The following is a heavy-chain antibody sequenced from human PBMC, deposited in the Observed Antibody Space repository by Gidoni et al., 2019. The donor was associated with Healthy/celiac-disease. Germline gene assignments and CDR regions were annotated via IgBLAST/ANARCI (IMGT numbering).Heavy chain of an antibody. J-gene: IGHJ4*02. D-gene: IGHD2-2*01. V-gene: IGHV3-21*01. CDR3: AREGTSGLGEAFDY. CDR1: GFTFSAYS. CDR2: IDESSGSI. Sequence: EVQLVESGGGLVKPGGSLRLSCAASGFTFSAYSMNWVRQAPGKGLEWVASIDESSGSIYYADSVKGRFTISRDNAKNSLYLQMNSLRAEDTAVYYCAREGTSGLGEAFDYWGQGTLVTVSS.